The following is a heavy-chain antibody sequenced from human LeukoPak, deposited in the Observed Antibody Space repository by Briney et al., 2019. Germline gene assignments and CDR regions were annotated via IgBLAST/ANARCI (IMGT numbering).Heavy chain of an antibody. J-gene: IGHJ6*02. D-gene: IGHD2-15*01. Sequence: SETLSLTCTVSGGSISSGDYYWSWIRQPPGKGLEWIGYIYYSGSTYYNPPLKSRVTISVDTSKNQFSLKLSSVTAADTAVYYCARDVVVAATRPYYYYGMDVWGQGTTVTVSS. CDR2: IYYSGST. CDR3: ARDVVVAATRPYYYYGMDV. V-gene: IGHV4-31*03. CDR1: GGSISSGDYY.